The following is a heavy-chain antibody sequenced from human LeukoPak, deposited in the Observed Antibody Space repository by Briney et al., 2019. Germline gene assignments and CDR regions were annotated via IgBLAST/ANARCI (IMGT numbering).Heavy chain of an antibody. V-gene: IGHV4-34*01. CDR2: INHSGST. Sequence: PSETLSLTCAVYGGSFSGYYWSWIRQPPGKGLEWIGEINHSGSTNYNPSLKSRVTISVDTSKNQFSLKLSSVTAADTAVYYCARKGVTTLNHYYYYYGMDVWGQGTTVTVSS. J-gene: IGHJ6*02. CDR3: ARKGVTTLNHYYYYYGMDV. D-gene: IGHD5-12*01. CDR1: GGSFSGYY.